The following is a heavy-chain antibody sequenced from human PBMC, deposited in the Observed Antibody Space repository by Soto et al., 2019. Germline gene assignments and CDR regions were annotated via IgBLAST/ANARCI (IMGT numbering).Heavy chain of an antibody. CDR2: IIPISGTT. D-gene: IGHD2-15*01. CDR1: GGTFSTHA. J-gene: IGHJ6*02. Sequence: GASLKVSCKASGGTFSTHAIIWVRQAPGHGLEWMGGIIPISGTTYYTQKFQGRVTITADEPTSTVFMELSSVKSDDTDVFYCARGYCSGGNCYSGMDVWGQGTMVTVSS. CDR3: ARGYCSGGNCYSGMDV. V-gene: IGHV1-69*13.